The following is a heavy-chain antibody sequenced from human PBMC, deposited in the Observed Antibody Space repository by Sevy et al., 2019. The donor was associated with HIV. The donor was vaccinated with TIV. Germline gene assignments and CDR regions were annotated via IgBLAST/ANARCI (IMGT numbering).Heavy chain of an antibody. CDR1: GFTLSDYY. Sequence: GGSLRLSCAASGFTLSDYYMSWIRQAPGKGLEWISYISGSDNSIYYADSVKGRFTISRDNAKNSLYLQMNRMRAEDTAVYYCARDHVKDGDLGDYYYFAMDVWGQGTTVTVSS. D-gene: IGHD4-17*01. J-gene: IGHJ6*02. CDR3: ARDHVKDGDLGDYYYFAMDV. CDR2: ISGSDNSI. V-gene: IGHV3-11*01.